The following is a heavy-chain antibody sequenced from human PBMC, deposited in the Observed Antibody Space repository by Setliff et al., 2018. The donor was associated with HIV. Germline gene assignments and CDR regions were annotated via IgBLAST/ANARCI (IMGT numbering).Heavy chain of an antibody. V-gene: IGHV4-4*09. CDR3: ARPTYDYVWGSYRPGPMDV. Sequence: SETLSLTCTVSGASISSYYWSWIRQPPGEGLEWTGYMYTSGSTNYNPSLKSRATLSVDTSKNQFSLQLSSVTAADTAVYYCARPTYDYVWGSYRPGPMDVWGQGTTVTVSS. J-gene: IGHJ6*02. CDR2: MYTSGST. CDR1: GASISSYY. D-gene: IGHD3-16*02.